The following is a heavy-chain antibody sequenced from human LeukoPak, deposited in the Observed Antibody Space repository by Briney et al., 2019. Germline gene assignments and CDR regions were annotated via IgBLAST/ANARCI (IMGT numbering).Heavy chain of an antibody. V-gene: IGHV4-59*01. D-gene: IGHD5-24*01. CDR3: ARVMRDGYIANWFDP. J-gene: IGHJ5*02. CDR1: GGSFSGYY. CDR2: IYYSGSN. Sequence: SETLSLTCAVYGGSFSGYYWSWIRQPPGKGLEWFGYIYYSGSNNYNRSLKSRVTISVDTSKNQFSLKLSSVTAADTAVYYCARVMRDGYIANWFDPWGQGTLVTVSS.